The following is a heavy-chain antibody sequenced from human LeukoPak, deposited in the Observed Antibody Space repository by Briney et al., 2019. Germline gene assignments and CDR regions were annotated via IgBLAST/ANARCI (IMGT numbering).Heavy chain of an antibody. CDR2: ISGSGGST. D-gene: IGHD5-24*01. J-gene: IGHJ4*02. V-gene: IGHV3-23*01. Sequence: PGGSLRLSCAASGFTFSSYAMSWVRQAPGTGLEWVSAISGSGGSTYYADSVKGRFTISRDNSKNTLYLQMNSLRAEDTAVYYCAKDHGGRWLQLSGWGQGTLVTVSS. CDR3: AKDHGGRWLQLSG. CDR1: GFTFSSYA.